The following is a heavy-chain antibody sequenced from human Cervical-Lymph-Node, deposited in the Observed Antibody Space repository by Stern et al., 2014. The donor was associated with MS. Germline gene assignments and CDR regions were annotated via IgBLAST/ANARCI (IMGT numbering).Heavy chain of an antibody. Sequence: QVQLVESGGGLVKPGGSLRLSWAASGSFFGDHYMTWIRQAPGKGLEWVSYISGSGSTTYYADSVKGRFTISRDNAKNSLYLQMNGLRAEDTAVYYCARDEHSLGSWGQGTLVTVSS. CDR3: ARDEHSLGS. J-gene: IGHJ4*02. CDR1: GSFFGDHY. D-gene: IGHD2-15*01. CDR2: ISGSGSTT. V-gene: IGHV3-11*01.